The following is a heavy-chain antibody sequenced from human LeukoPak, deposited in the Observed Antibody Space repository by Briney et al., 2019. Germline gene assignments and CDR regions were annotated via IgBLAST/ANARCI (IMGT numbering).Heavy chain of an antibody. CDR2: IIPILCIA. Sequence: SVKVSCKASGCTFSSYTISWVRQAPGQRLEWMGRIIPILCIANYAQKFQGRVTITADKSTSTAYMELSSLRSEDTAVYYCARTGYCTNGVCYAHYYYYYMDVWGKGTTVTVSS. CDR3: ARTGYCTNGVCYAHYYYYYMDV. CDR1: GCTFSSYT. V-gene: IGHV1-69*02. D-gene: IGHD2-8*01. J-gene: IGHJ6*03.